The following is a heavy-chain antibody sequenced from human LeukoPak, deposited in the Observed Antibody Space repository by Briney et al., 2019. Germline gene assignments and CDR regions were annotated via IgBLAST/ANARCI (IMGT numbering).Heavy chain of an antibody. J-gene: IGHJ4*02. CDR3: ARVNNRYSSSRCDY. V-gene: IGHV1-2*06. CDR2: INPNSGGT. Sequence: ASVRVSCKASGYTFTGYYMHWVRQAPGQGLEWMGRINPNSGGTNYAQKFQGRVTMTRDTSTSTAYMELSRLRSDDTAVYYCARVNNRYSSSRCDYWGQGTLVTVSS. CDR1: GYTFTGYY. D-gene: IGHD6-13*01.